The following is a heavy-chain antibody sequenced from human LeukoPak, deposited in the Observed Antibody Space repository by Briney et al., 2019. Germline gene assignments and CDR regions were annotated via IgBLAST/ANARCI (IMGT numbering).Heavy chain of an antibody. D-gene: IGHD3-22*01. CDR1: GFTFSSYW. J-gene: IGHJ4*02. Sequence: PGGSLRLSCAASGFTFSSYWMHWVRQAPGKGLVWVSRINSDGSSTSYADSVKGRFTISRDNSKNTLFLQMNSLRPEDTAVFYCARWDNMDYFDSSVYETLDSWGQGTLVTVSS. CDR3: ARWDNMDYFDSSVYETLDS. CDR2: INSDGSST. V-gene: IGHV3-74*01.